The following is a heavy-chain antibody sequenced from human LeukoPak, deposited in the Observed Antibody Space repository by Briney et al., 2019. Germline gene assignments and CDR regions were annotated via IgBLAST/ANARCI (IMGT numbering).Heavy chain of an antibody. CDR1: GYSISSGYY. Sequence: SETLSLTCTVSGYSISSGYYWGWIRQPPGKGLEWIGYIYHSGSTYYNPSLKSRVTISVDRSKNQFSLKLSSVTAADTAVYYCARGSSGGTAAFDIWGQGTMVTVSS. CDR3: ARGSSGGTAAFDI. D-gene: IGHD6-13*01. J-gene: IGHJ3*02. V-gene: IGHV4-38-2*02. CDR2: IYHSGST.